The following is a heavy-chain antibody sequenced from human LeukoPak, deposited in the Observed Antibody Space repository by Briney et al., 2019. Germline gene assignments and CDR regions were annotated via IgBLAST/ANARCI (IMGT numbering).Heavy chain of an antibody. V-gene: IGHV3-66*01. J-gene: IGHJ5*02. D-gene: IGHD2-15*01. CDR1: GFRASDYY. CDR2: IRGSGDT. CDR3: ARDRAATQDWVEFDP. Sequence: PGGSLRLPCAVSGFRASDYYMSWVRQAPGKGLEWVALIRGSGDTFYGDSVKGRFTISRDDSKNTVYLRMNSLRVEDTAVYFCARDRAATQDWVEFDPWGQGTLVTVSS.